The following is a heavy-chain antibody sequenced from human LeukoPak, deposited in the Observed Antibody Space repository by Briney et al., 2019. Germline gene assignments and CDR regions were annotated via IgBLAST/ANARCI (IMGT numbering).Heavy chain of an antibody. CDR2: IASDGSST. CDR1: GFTFSSYW. D-gene: IGHD2/OR15-2a*01. J-gene: IGHJ4*02. Sequence: HTGGSLRLSCAASGFTFSSYWMNWVRKAPGKGLVWVSRIASDGSSTTYADSVKGRFSISKDNAKNTVYLQMNSLRAEDTAVYYCVSFYETYWGRGTLVTVSS. V-gene: IGHV3-74*01. CDR3: VSFYETY.